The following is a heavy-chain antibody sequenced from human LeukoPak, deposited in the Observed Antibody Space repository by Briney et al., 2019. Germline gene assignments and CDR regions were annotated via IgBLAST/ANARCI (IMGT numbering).Heavy chain of an antibody. CDR2: INPNSGGT. J-gene: IGHJ3*02. CDR1: GYIFTDYY. V-gene: IGHV1-2*06. D-gene: IGHD6-13*01. CDR3: ARGGAAAVRGFYAFDI. Sequence: GASVKVSCKASGYIFTDYYMHWVRQAPGQELGWMGRINPNSGGTNYAQKFQGRVTMTRDTSITTAYMELSRLRSDDTAVYYCARGGAAAVRGFYAFDIWGQGTMVTVSS.